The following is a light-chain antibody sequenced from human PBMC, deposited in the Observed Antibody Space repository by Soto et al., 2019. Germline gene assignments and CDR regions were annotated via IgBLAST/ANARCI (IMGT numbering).Light chain of an antibody. J-gene: IGLJ1*01. CDR2: DVS. CDR1: SSDVGGYNY. V-gene: IGLV2-14*01. CDR3: SSYTSSSTPGV. Sequence: QSVLTQPASVSGSPGQSITISCTGTSSDVGGYNYVSWYQQHPGKAPKLMIYDVSNRPSGVSNRFSGSKSGNTASLTISGLQAEDEADYYCSSYTSSSTPGVFGTGTKLTVL.